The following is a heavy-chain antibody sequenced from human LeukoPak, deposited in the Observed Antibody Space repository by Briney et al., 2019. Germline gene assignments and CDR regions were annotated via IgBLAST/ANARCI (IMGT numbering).Heavy chain of an antibody. CDR3: ARGNVVTSDAFDI. V-gene: IGHV3-23*01. CDR1: GFTFSSYA. J-gene: IGHJ3*02. CDR2: ISGSGGST. D-gene: IGHD2-21*02. Sequence: PGGSLRLSCAASGFTFSSYAMSWVRQAPGKGLEWVSAISGSGGSTYYADSVKGRFTISRDNSKNTLYLQMNSLRAEDTAVYYCARGNVVTSDAFDIWGQGTMVTVSS.